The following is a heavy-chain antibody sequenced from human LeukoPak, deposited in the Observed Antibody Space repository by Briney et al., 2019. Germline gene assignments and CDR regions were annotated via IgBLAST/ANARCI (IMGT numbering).Heavy chain of an antibody. J-gene: IGHJ4*02. V-gene: IGHV1-69*05. CDR2: IIPIFGTA. CDR3: ARDRENSGYDEDFDY. CDR1: GGTFSSYA. D-gene: IGHD5-12*01. Sequence: ASVKVSCKASGGTFSSYAISWVRQAPGQGLGWMGRIIPIFGTANYAQKFQGRVTITTHESTSTAYMELSSLRSEDTAVYYCARDRENSGYDEDFDYWGQGTLVTVSS.